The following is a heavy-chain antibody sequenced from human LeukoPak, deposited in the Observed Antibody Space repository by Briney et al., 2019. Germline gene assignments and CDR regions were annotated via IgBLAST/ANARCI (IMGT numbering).Heavy chain of an antibody. CDR1: GFTFSSYG. Sequence: GGSLRLSCAASGFTFSSYGMHWVRQAPGKGLEWVSSISSSSSYIYYADSVKGRFTISRDNAKNSLYLQMNSLRAEDTAVYYCARGYSYGYFDYWGRGTLVTVSS. CDR2: ISSSSSYI. J-gene: IGHJ4*02. D-gene: IGHD5-18*01. V-gene: IGHV3-21*04. CDR3: ARGYSYGYFDY.